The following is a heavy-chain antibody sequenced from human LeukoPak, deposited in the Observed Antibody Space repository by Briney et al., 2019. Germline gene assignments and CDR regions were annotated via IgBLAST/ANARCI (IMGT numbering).Heavy chain of an antibody. CDR2: ISYDGSNK. J-gene: IGHJ4*02. D-gene: IGHD3-10*01. Sequence: GGSLRLSCAASGFTFSSYGMHWVRQAPGKGLEWVAVISYDGSNKYYADSVKGRFTISRDNSKNTLYLQMNSLRAEDTAVYYCAKDPSITMVRGVTADWGQGTLVAVSS. CDR3: AKDPSITMVRGVTAD. V-gene: IGHV3-30*18. CDR1: GFTFSSYG.